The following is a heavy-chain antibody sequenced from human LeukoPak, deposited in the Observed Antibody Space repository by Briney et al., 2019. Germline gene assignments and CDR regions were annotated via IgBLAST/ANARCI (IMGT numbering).Heavy chain of an antibody. CDR3: ARDRIFGVTNWWAAFDI. D-gene: IGHD3-3*01. CDR2: INPNSGGT. J-gene: IGHJ3*02. CDR1: GYTFTGYY. V-gene: IGHV1-2*02. Sequence: GASVKVSCKASGYTFTGYYMHWVRQAPGQGLESMGWINPNSGGTNYAQKFQGRVTMTRDTSISTAYMELSRLRSDDTAVYYCARDRIFGVTNWWAAFDIWGQGTMVTVSS.